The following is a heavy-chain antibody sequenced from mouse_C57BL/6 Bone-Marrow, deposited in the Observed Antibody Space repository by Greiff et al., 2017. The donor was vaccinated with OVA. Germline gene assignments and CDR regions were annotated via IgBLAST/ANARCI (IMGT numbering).Heavy chain of an antibody. V-gene: IGHV14-4*01. Sequence: VQLQQSGAELVRPGASVKLSCTASGFNIKDDYMHWVKQRPEQGLEWIGWIDPENGDTEYASKFQGKATITADTSSNTAYLQLSSLTSEDPAVYYCTTGGLRYYYAMDYWGQGTTVTVAS. J-gene: IGHJ4*01. CDR2: IDPENGDT. CDR1: GFNIKDDY. D-gene: IGHD2-4*01. CDR3: TTGGLRYYYAMDY.